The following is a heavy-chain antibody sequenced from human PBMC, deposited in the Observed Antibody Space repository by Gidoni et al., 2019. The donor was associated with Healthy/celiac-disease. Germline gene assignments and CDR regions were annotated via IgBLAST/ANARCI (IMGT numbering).Heavy chain of an antibody. CDR1: GFTFSSYA. Sequence: EVQLLESGGGLVQPGGSRRLSCAASGFTFSSYAMSWVRQAPGKGLEWVSAISGSGGSTYYADSVKGRFTISRDNSKNTLYLQMNSLRAEDTAVYYCAKALSSSGYLDYWGQGTLVTVSS. J-gene: IGHJ4*02. D-gene: IGHD6-19*01. V-gene: IGHV3-23*01. CDR3: AKALSSSGYLDY. CDR2: ISGSGGST.